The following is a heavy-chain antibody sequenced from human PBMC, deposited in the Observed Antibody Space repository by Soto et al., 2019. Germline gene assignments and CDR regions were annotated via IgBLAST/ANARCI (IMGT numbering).Heavy chain of an antibody. V-gene: IGHV3-64D*06. CDR1: VFTVSSFG. Sequence: PRWSLRLCCSGSVFTVSSFGMHWFRQAPGKGLEHVSTLSSNGIGTYYADSVKGRFTFPRDTSKNTLYLQMSSLRTEDTAVYYCVKDMGQAAVGIRYPYGLDVWGLGTTVTVSS. D-gene: IGHD6-13*01. CDR2: LSSNGIGT. CDR3: VKDMGQAAVGIRYPYGLDV. J-gene: IGHJ6*02.